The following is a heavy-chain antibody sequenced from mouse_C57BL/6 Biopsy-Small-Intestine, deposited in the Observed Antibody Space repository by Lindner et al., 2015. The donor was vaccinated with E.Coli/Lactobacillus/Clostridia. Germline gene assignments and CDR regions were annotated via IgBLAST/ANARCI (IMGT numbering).Heavy chain of an antibody. D-gene: IGHD2-3*01. CDR3: ADGYFGGFPY. J-gene: IGHJ3*01. V-gene: IGHV1-82*01. Sequence: VQLQESGPELVKPGASVKISCKASGYTFSSSWMNWVKQRPGKGLEWIGRINPGDGNTNYNGKFKDKATLTTDKSSSTAYMQLSSLTSEDSAVYFCADGYFGGFPYWGQGTLVTVSA. CDR2: INPGDGNT. CDR1: GYTFSSSW.